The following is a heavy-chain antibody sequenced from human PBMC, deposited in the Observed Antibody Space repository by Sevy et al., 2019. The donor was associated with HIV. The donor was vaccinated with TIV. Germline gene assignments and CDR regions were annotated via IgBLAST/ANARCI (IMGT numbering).Heavy chain of an antibody. Sequence: GASLRLSCAASGFTFSSYAMTWVRQAPGKGLEWVSTLSFGCGKINYADSVKGRFTISRDNSKNTLYLQMNSLRAEDTAVYYCAREGCSKPHDYWGQGTLVTVSS. CDR3: AREGCSKPHDY. CDR2: LSFGCGKI. J-gene: IGHJ4*02. D-gene: IGHD3-10*02. CDR1: GFTFSSYA. V-gene: IGHV3-23*01.